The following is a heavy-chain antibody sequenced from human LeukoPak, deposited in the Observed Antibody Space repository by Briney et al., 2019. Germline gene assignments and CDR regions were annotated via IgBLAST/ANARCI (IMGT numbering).Heavy chain of an antibody. D-gene: IGHD7-27*01. CDR1: GYTFTGYY. CDR2: INPNSGGT. CDR3: ARASRGWGLMSDSFDI. V-gene: IGHV1-2*02. Sequence: ASVKVSCKASGYTFTGYYMHWVRQAPGQGLEWMGWINPNSGGTNYAQKFQGRVTMTRDTSISTAYMELSRLRSDDTAVYYCARASRGWGLMSDSFDIWGQGTMATVSS. J-gene: IGHJ3*02.